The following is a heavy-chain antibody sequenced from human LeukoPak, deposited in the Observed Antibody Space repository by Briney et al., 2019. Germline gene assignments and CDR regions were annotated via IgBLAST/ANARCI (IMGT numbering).Heavy chain of an antibody. D-gene: IGHD1-26*01. CDR3: ARVRLIAGGGTNWFDP. CDR1: GGSISSYY. J-gene: IGHJ5*02. V-gene: IGHV4-59*01. CDR2: IYYSGNT. Sequence: PSETLSLTCTVSGGSISSYYWSWIRQPPGKGLEWIGYIYYSGNTKYNPSLKSRVTISVDTSKNQFSLKLSSVTAADTAVYYCARVRLIAGGGTNWFDPWGQGTLVTVSS.